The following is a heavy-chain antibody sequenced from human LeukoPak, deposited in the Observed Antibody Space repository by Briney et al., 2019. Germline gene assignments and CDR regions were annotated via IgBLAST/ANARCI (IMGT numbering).Heavy chain of an antibody. CDR2: IYYSGST. D-gene: IGHD3-10*01. J-gene: IGHJ6*03. V-gene: IGHV4-39*01. Sequence: SETLSLTCTVSGGSISSSSYYWGWIRQPPGKGLEWIGSIYYSGSTYYNPSPKSRVTISVDTSKNQFSLKLSSVTAADTAVYCCARRYGSGSYYKGSGYYYYMDVWGKGTTVTVSS. CDR1: GGSISSSSYY. CDR3: ARRYGSGSYYKGSGYYYYMDV.